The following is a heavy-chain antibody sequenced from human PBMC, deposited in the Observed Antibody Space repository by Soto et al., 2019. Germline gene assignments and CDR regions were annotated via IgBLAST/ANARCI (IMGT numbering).Heavy chain of an antibody. CDR2: ISTYNGNT. D-gene: IGHD3-3*01. J-gene: IGHJ4*02. CDR3: ARLLFLEWFDDY. CDR1: GYAFTSYG. V-gene: IGHV1-18*04. Sequence: ASVKVSCKTSGYAFTSYGISWVRQAPGQGLEWMGWISTYNGNTNYAQKFQGRATMTTDTSTTTAYMELRSLKSDDTAVYYCARLLFLEWFDDYWGQGTLVTVSS.